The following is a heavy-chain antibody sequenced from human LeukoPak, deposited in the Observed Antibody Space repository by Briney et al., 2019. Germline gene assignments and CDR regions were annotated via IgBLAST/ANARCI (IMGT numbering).Heavy chain of an antibody. CDR2: ILYDGSNE. D-gene: IGHD3-22*01. CDR3: VRDGDSSSWNFDY. Sequence: HSGGSLRLSCAASGFTFSSYGMHWIRQAPVKGLGWVAFILYDGSNEFYADSVKGRFTISRDNSENTLYLQMNNLGLEDTATYYCVRDGDSSSWNFDYWGQGTLVTVSS. V-gene: IGHV3-30*02. CDR1: GFTFSSYG. J-gene: IGHJ4*02.